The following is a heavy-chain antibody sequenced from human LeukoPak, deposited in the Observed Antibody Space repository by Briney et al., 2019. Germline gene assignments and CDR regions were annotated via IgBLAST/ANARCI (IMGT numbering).Heavy chain of an antibody. J-gene: IGHJ4*02. Sequence: PSETLSLTCTVSGGSISSYYWSWIRQPPGKGLEWIGYIYYSGSTNYNPSLKSRVTISVDTSKNQFSLKLSSVTAADTAVYYCARGLPAAREAFDYWGQGTLVTVSS. CDR3: ARGLPAAREAFDY. D-gene: IGHD2-2*01. CDR2: IYYSGST. V-gene: IGHV4-59*01. CDR1: GGSISSYY.